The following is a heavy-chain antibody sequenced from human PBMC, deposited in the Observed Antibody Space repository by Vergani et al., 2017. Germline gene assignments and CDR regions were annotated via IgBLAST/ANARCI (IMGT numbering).Heavy chain of an antibody. CDR3: ARIRRRWRSGYDIFDF. D-gene: IGHD5-12*01. V-gene: IGHV2-70*01. CDR1: AFSILTSEMC. J-gene: IGHJ4*02. CDR2: IDWNDNK. Sequence: QVTLRESGPALVKPTQTLTLTCTFSAFSILTSEMCVSWIRQPPGKALEWLALIDWNDNKYFNTSLKTRLTISKAASKHQVVLTMTNMDPVDTATYYCARIRRRWRSGYDIFDFWGQGILVTVAS.